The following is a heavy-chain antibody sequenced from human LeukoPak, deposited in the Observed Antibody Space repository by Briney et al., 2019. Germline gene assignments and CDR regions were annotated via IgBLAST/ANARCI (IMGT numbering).Heavy chain of an antibody. D-gene: IGHD3-3*01. CDR3: AKVGIFAPIYYFDY. CDR1: RFTFSSYA. Sequence: GGSLRLSCAASRFTFSSYAMSWVRQAPGKGLEWVSAISGSGGSTYYADSVKGRFTISRDNSKNTLYLQMNSLRAEDTAVYYCAKVGIFAPIYYFDYWGQGTLVTVSS. V-gene: IGHV3-23*01. CDR2: ISGSGGST. J-gene: IGHJ4*02.